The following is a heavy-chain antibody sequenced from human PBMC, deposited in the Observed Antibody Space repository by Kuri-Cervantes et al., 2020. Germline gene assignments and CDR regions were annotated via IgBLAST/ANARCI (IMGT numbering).Heavy chain of an antibody. CDR1: GGSISSSSYY. V-gene: IGHV4-39*07. D-gene: IGHD6-19*01. CDR2: IYHSGST. Sequence: SETLSLTCTVSGGSISSSSYYWGWIRQPPGKGLEWIGEIYHSGSTNYNPSLKSRVTISVDKSKNQFSLKLSSVTAADTAVYYCARDGAGNYYYYYGMDVWGQGTTVTVSS. CDR3: ARDGAGNYYYYYGMDV. J-gene: IGHJ6*02.